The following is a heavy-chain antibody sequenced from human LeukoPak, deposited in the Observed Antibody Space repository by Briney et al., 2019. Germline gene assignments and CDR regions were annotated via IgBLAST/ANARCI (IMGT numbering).Heavy chain of an antibody. CDR2: IYYSGST. D-gene: IGHD6-13*01. V-gene: IGHV4-59*11. CDR1: GGSISGHY. Sequence: SETLSLTCTVSGGSISGHYWSWIRQPPGKGLEWIGYIYYSGSTNYNPSPKSRVTISVDTSKNQFSLNLSSVTAADTAVDYCARSGSSSWYAASGRLFDPWGQGTLVTVSS. CDR3: ARSGSSSWYAASGRLFDP. J-gene: IGHJ5*02.